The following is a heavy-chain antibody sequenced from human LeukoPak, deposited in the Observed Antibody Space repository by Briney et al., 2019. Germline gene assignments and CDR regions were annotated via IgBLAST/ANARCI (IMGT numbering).Heavy chain of an antibody. D-gene: IGHD6-6*01. CDR2: IYTSGST. Sequence: SETLSLTCTVSGGSISSGSYYWSWIRQPAGRGLEWIGRIYTSGSTNYNPSPKSRVTISVDTSKNQFSLKLSSVTAADTAVYYCARTRLYMSSSGFFDYWGRGTLVTVSS. J-gene: IGHJ4*02. CDR3: ARTRLYMSSSGFFDY. V-gene: IGHV4-61*02. CDR1: GGSISSGSYY.